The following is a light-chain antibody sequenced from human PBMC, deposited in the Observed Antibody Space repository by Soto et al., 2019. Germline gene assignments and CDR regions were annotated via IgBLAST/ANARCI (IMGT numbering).Light chain of an antibody. CDR1: QSVRSL. V-gene: IGKV1-6*01. CDR2: DAS. Sequence: IHMTQSPAPLSASVGDRVTITCRASQSVRSLLAWYQQKPGTAPKLLIYDASSLQGGVPSRFSGSGSGTDFTLTISSLQPGDFATYYCLQDYDYLWTFGQGTKVDIK. CDR3: LQDYDYLWT. J-gene: IGKJ1*01.